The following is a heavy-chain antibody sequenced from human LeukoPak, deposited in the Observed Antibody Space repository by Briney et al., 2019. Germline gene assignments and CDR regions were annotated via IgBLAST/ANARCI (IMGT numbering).Heavy chain of an antibody. D-gene: IGHD6-19*01. CDR2: IYSGGST. CDR3: ARVSAVAGTDFDY. CDR1: GFTFSSYS. J-gene: IGHJ4*02. V-gene: IGHV3-53*01. Sequence: GGSLRLSCAASGFTFSSYSMNWVREAPGKGLEWVSVIYSGGSTYYADSVKGRFTISRDNSKNTLYLQMNSLRAEDTAVYYCARVSAVAGTDFDYWGQGTLVTVSS.